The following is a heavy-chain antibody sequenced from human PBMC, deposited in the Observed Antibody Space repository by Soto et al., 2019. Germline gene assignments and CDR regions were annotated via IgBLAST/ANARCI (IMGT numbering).Heavy chain of an antibody. Sequence: GGSLRLSCAASGFTFSSYWMHWVRQAPGKGLVWVSRINSDGSSTSYADSVKGRFTISRDNSKNTLYLQMNSLRAEDTAVYYCAQVPRGDYGMDVWGQGTTVTVSS. CDR2: INSDGSST. CDR1: GFTFSSYW. V-gene: IGHV3-74*01. CDR3: AQVPRGDYGMDV. D-gene: IGHD4-17*01. J-gene: IGHJ6*02.